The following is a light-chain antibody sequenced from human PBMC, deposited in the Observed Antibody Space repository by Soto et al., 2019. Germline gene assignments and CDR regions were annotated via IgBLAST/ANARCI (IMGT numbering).Light chain of an antibody. CDR3: SSYTGLSTLDV. CDR1: SSDVGGYNF. V-gene: IGLV2-14*03. Sequence: QSVLTQPASVSGSPGQSITISCTGASSDVGGYNFVSWYQHHPDKAPKLIIYDVDNRPSGVSNRFSGSKSGNTASLTISGLQAEDEADYYCSSYTGLSTLDVFGTGTKVTVL. CDR2: DVD. J-gene: IGLJ1*01.